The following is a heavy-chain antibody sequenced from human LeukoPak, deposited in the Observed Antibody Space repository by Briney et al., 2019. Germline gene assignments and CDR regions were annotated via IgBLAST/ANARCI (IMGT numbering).Heavy chain of an antibody. CDR3: ARDVNEMDV. CDR2: INAGSGDA. CDR1: GYSFNSFA. V-gene: IGHV1-3*01. J-gene: IGHJ6*02. Sequence: ASVKVSCKASGYSFNSFAIYWVRQAPGQRLEWVGWINAGSGDAKNSGKFQGRVTITRDTSARIVYMELSRLRSEDTAVYYCARDVNEMDVWGQGTTVIVSS. D-gene: IGHD2/OR15-2a*01.